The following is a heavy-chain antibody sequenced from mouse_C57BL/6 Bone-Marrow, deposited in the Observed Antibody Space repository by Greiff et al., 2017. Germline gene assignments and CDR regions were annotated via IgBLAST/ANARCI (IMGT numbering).Heavy chain of an antibody. CDR3: APLRRWYCDV. CDR2: IDPSDSYT. V-gene: IGHV1-69*01. D-gene: IGHD1-2*01. J-gene: IGHJ1*03. Sequence: VQLQQPGAELVMPGASVKLSCKASGYTFTSYWMHWVKQRPGQGLEWIGEIDPSDSYTNYNQKFKGKSTLTVDKSSSTAYMQLSSLTSEDSAVYYCAPLRRWYCDVWGTGTTVTVSS. CDR1: GYTFTSYW.